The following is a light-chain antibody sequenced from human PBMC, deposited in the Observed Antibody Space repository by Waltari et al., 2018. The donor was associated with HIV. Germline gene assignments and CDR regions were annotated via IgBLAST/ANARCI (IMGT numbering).Light chain of an antibody. CDR1: QGINKD. CDR3: LQHNTYPWT. J-gene: IGKJ1*01. Sequence: DIQMTPSPSSLSASVGDRVHITCRASQGINKDVVWCQQKPGKAPKRLIYAASSLQSGVPSRFSGSGSGTEFTLTISSLQPEDFATYYCLQHNTYPWTFGQGTKVEIK. V-gene: IGKV1-17*01. CDR2: AAS.